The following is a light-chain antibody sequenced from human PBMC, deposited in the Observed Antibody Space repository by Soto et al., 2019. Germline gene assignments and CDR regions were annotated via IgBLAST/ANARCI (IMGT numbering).Light chain of an antibody. J-gene: IGKJ1*01. V-gene: IGKV3-15*01. CDR1: QSVSSN. CDR3: QKYNNWWT. Sequence: EIVMTQSPATLSVSPGEXATLSCRASQSVSSNLAWYQQKPGQAPRLLIYGASTRATGIPARFSGSGSGTGFTLTISSLQSEDFAVYYCQKYNNWWTFGQGTKVDIK. CDR2: GAS.